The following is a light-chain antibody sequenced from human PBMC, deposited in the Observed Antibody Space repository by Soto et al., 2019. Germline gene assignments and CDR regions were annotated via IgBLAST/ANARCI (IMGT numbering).Light chain of an antibody. CDR2: DTS. CDR1: QSIGSY. CDR3: QQRSKWL. Sequence: EIVLTQSPAFLSLSPGERATLSCRASQSIGSYLAWYQQKPGQAPRLLIYDTSNRATGIPTRFSGWGSGTDFTLTICSLEPEDVAIYYCQQRSKWLFGGGTKVEIK. J-gene: IGKJ4*01. V-gene: IGKV3-11*01.